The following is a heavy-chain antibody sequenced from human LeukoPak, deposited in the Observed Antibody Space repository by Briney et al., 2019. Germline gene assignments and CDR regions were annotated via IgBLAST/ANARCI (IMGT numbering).Heavy chain of an antibody. CDR2: ISHSGST. D-gene: IGHD2-15*01. V-gene: IGHV4-34*01. CDR3: AKDRRYCSGGSFCRGNY. J-gene: IGHJ4*02. CDR1: GGSFSGYY. Sequence: SETLSLTCAVYGGSFSGYYWSWIRQPPGKGLEWIGEISHSGSTNYSPSLKSRVTISVDTSKNQFSLKLSSVTAADTAVYYCAKDRRYCSGGSFCRGNYWGQGTLVTVSS.